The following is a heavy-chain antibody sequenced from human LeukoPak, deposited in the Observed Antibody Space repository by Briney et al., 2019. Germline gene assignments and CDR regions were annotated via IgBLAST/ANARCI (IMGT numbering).Heavy chain of an antibody. CDR1: GGSISSGSYY. Sequence: SETLSLTCTVSGGSISSGSYYWSWIRQLAGKGPEWIGRIYTSGSTNYNPSLKSRVTISVDTSKNQFSLKLSSVTAADTAVYYCARTPWGFFDYWGQGTLVTVSS. J-gene: IGHJ4*02. D-gene: IGHD7-27*01. CDR2: IYTSGST. CDR3: ARTPWGFFDY. V-gene: IGHV4-61*02.